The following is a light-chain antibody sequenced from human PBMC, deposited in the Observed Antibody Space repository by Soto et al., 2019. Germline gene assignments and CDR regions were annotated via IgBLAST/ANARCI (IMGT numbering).Light chain of an antibody. CDR1: QSRNNN. J-gene: IGKJ4*01. V-gene: IGKV3-15*01. CDR3: QQHNGWPLT. CDR2: AVT. Sequence: EIVMTKSPATVDVFAGEGATLSCRASQSRNNNLAWYQQRPGQAPRLLIYAVTNRATGVTTRFSGSGSGTEFTLAISSLQSEDFAVYYCQQHNGWPLTFGPGTRVEI.